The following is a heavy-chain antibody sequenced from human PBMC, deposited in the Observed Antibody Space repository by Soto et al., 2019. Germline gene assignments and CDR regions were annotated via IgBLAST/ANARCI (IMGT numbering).Heavy chain of an antibody. CDR1: GFTFSSYW. J-gene: IGHJ3*02. V-gene: IGHV3-7*05. CDR2: IKQDGSEK. CDR3: AKTYGDYDFWSGYQKDI. D-gene: IGHD3-3*01. Sequence: GGSLRLSCAASGFTFSSYWMTWVRQAPGKGLEWVANIKQDGSEKYYVDSVKGRFTISRDNAKNSLYPQMNSLRAEDTAVYYCAKTYGDYDFWSGYQKDIWGQGTMVTVSS.